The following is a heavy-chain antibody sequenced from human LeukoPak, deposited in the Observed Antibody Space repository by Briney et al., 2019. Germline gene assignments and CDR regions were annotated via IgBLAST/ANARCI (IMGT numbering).Heavy chain of an antibody. D-gene: IGHD3-22*01. CDR3: ARVIYYNTNNWFDP. Sequence: PSETLSLTCTVSGGSISSSSYYWGWIRQPPGKGLEWIGSIYYSGSTYYNPSLKSRVTISVDTSKNQFSLKLSSVTAADTAVYYCARVIYYNTNNWFDPWGQGTLVTVSS. J-gene: IGHJ5*02. V-gene: IGHV4-39*07. CDR2: IYYSGST. CDR1: GGSISSSSYY.